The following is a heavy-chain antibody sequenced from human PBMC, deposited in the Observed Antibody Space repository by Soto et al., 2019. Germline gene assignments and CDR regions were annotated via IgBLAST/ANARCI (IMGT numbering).Heavy chain of an antibody. D-gene: IGHD4-17*01. J-gene: IGHJ4*02. CDR2: ISYDGSNK. CDR3: ARDPTTVVIRGYFDY. V-gene: IGHV3-30-3*01. CDR1: GFTFSSYA. Sequence: LRLSCAASGFTFSSYAMHWVRQAPGKGLEWVAVISYDGSNKYYADSVKGRFTISRDNSKNTLYLQMNSLRAEDTAVYYCARDPTTVVIRGYFDYWGQGTLVTVSS.